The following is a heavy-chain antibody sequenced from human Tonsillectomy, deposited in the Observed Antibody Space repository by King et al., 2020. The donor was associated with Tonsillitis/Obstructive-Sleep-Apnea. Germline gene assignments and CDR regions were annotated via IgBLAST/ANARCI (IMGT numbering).Heavy chain of an antibody. V-gene: IGHV3-43*01. J-gene: IGHJ4*02. CDR3: AGSLRFFKWRYVDY. D-gene: IGHD3-3*01. CDR1: GFIFDDYT. CDR2: ISWDGGDT. Sequence: DVQLVESGGVLVQPGGSLRLSCAASGFIFDDYTMHLVRQTPGKGLEWGSLISWDGGDTYYTDSVKGRFTISRDNGKNSLYLQMNSLRTEDTAVYYCAGSLRFFKWRYVDYWGQGTLVTVSS.